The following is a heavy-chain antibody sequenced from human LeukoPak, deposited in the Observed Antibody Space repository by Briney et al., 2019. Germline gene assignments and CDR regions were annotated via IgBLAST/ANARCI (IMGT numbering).Heavy chain of an antibody. D-gene: IGHD3-10*01. V-gene: IGHV3-23*01. CDR2: ISGNGGST. Sequence: GGSLRLSCVVSGFTVSSNFMSWVRQAPGKGLEWVSAISGNGGSTYYADSVKGRFTISRDNSKNTLYLQMNSLRAEDTAVYYCANNYYGSGTYYNPRGYWGQGTLVTVSS. CDR3: ANNYYGSGTYYNPRGY. CDR1: GFTVSSNF. J-gene: IGHJ4*02.